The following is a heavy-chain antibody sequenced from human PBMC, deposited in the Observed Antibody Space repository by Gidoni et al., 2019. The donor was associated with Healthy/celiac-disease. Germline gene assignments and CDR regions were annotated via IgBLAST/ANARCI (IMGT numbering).Heavy chain of an antibody. CDR2: IKQDGSEK. CDR3: ARDEVVAATPFDY. V-gene: IGHV3-7*04. D-gene: IGHD2-15*01. Sequence: VRQAPGKGLEWVANIKQDGSEKYYVDSVKGRFTISRDNAKNSLYLQMNSLRAEDTAVYYCARDEVVAATPFDYWGQGTLVTVSS. J-gene: IGHJ4*02.